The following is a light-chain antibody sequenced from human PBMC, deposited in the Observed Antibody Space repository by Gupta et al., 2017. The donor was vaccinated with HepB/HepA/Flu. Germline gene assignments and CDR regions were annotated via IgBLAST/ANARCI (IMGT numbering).Light chain of an antibody. CDR2: DVS. J-gene: IGLJ2*01. CDR1: SSDVGSYNY. Sequence: QSALTQPASASGSPGQSITISFTGTSSDVGSYNYVSWYQQHPGKAPKLMIYDVSNRPSGVSNRFSGSKSGNTASLTISGLQAEDEADYYCSSYTSSSIVFGGGTKLTVL. V-gene: IGLV2-14*01. CDR3: SSYTSSSIV.